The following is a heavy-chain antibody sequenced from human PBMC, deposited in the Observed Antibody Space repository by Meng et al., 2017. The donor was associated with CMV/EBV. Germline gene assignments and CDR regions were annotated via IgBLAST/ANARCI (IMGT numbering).Heavy chain of an antibody. Sequence: QVRLVQVRAEVKKPRSSVEVSCKASGGPFSSYAISWVRQAPGQGLEWMGGIIPIFGTANYAQKFQGRVTITADESTSTAYMELSSLRSEDTAVYYCARGYYDSSGYYYRGGYYFDYWGQGTLVTVSS. D-gene: IGHD3-22*01. CDR2: IIPIFGTA. J-gene: IGHJ4*02. CDR1: GGPFSSYA. CDR3: ARGYYDSSGYYYRGGYYFDY. V-gene: IGHV1-69*12.